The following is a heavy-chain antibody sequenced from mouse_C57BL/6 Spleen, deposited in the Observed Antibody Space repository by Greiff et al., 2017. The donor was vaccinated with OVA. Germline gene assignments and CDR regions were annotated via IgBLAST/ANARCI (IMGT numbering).Heavy chain of an antibody. J-gene: IGHJ2*01. Sequence: EVQLQESGGGLVKPGGSLKLSCAASGFTFSSYAMSWVRQTPEKRLEWVATISDGGSYTYYPDNVKGRFTISRDNAKNNLYLQMSHLKSEDTAMYYCARDGGDPFYFDYWGQGTTLTVSS. CDR2: ISDGGSYT. CDR3: ARDGGDPFYFDY. D-gene: IGHD3-3*01. V-gene: IGHV5-4*01. CDR1: GFTFSSYA.